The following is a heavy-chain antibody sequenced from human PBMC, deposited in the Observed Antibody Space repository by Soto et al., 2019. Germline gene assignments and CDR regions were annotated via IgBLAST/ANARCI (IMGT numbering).Heavy chain of an antibody. CDR3: ARDQGQLWLRGEDY. CDR2: ISYDGSNK. CDR1: GFTFSSYA. V-gene: IGHV3-30-3*01. D-gene: IGHD5-18*01. J-gene: IGHJ4*02. Sequence: QVQLVESGGGVVQPGRSLRLSCAASGFTFSSYAMHWVRQAPGKGLEWVAVISYDGSNKYYADSVKGRFTISRDNSKNTLYLQMKSLRAEDTAVYYCARDQGQLWLRGEDYWGQGTLVTVSS.